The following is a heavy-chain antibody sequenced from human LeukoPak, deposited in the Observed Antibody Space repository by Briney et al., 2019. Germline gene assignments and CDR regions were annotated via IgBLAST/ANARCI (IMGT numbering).Heavy chain of an antibody. D-gene: IGHD3-3*01. J-gene: IGHJ3*02. CDR2: INHSGST. V-gene: IGHV4-34*01. Sequence: SETLSLTCAVYGGSFSGYYWSWIRQPPGKGLEWIGEINHSGSTNYNPSLKSRVTISVDTSKNQFSLKLSSVTAADTAVYYCARVPSPVLRFLEWSNDAFDIWGQGTMVTVSS. CDR1: GGSFSGYY. CDR3: ARVPSPVLRFLEWSNDAFDI.